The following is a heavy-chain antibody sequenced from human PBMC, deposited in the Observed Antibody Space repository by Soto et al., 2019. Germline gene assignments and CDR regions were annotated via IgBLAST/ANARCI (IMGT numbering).Heavy chain of an antibody. CDR1: GFTFTSST. Sequence: ASVKVSCKASGFTFTSSTIQWVRQTRGQGLEWIGWIVVGSGNTKYAQRVEERVTMTRDTSTNTAYLELNSLRFEDTAMYYCAAREYTFGGFDYWGQGTLVTVS. D-gene: IGHD3-16*01. J-gene: IGHJ4*02. CDR3: AAREYTFGGFDY. CDR2: IVVGSGNT. V-gene: IGHV1-58*02.